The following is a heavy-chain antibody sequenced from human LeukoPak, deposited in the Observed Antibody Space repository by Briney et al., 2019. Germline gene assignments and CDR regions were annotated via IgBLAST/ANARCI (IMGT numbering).Heavy chain of an antibody. CDR3: AKDHGSPYYFDY. J-gene: IGHJ4*02. CDR1: GFTFSSYG. V-gene: IGHV3-30*02. Sequence: PGGSLRLSCAASGFTFSSYGMHWVCQAPGKGLEWVAFIRYDGSNKYYADSVKGRFTISRDNSKNTLYLQMNSLRAEDTAVYYCAKDHGSPYYFDYWGQGTLVTASS. CDR2: IRYDGSNK.